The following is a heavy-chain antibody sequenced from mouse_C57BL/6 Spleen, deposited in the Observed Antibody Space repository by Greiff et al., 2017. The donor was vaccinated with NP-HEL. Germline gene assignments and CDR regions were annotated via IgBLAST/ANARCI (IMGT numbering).Heavy chain of an antibody. Sequence: QVQLKESGPELVKPGASVKISCKASGYAFSSSWMNWVKQRPGKGLEWIGRIYPGDGDTNYNGKFKGKATLTADKSSSTAYMQLSSLTSEDSAVYFCARRDYYGTWGTGTTVTVSS. J-gene: IGHJ1*03. CDR3: ARRDYYGT. CDR2: IYPGDGDT. D-gene: IGHD1-1*01. CDR1: GYAFSSSW. V-gene: IGHV1-82*01.